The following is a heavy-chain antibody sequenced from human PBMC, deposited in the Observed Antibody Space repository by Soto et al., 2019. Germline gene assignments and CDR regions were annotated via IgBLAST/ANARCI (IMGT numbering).Heavy chain of an antibody. J-gene: IGHJ4*02. CDR1: GFTFSSYA. D-gene: IGHD3-9*01. CDR2: ISYDGSNK. CDR3: ARGYDIFTGPEEYYFDY. Sequence: TGGSLRFSCAASGFTFSSYAMHWVRQAPGKGLEWVAVISYDGSNKYYADSVKGRFTISRDNSKNTLYLQMNSLRAEDTAVYYCARGYDIFTGPEEYYFDYWGQGTLVTVSS. V-gene: IGHV3-30-3*01.